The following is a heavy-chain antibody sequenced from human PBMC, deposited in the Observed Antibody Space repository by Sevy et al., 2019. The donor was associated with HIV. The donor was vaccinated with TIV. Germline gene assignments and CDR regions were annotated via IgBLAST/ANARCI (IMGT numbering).Heavy chain of an antibody. CDR2: ISAYNGNT. CDR1: GYTFTSYG. D-gene: IGHD6-19*01. V-gene: IGHV1-18*01. CDR3: ARFRIAVGFDY. J-gene: IGHJ4*02. Sequence: ASVKVSCKASGYTFTSYGISWVRRVPGQGLEWMGWISAYNGNTNYAQKLQGRVTMTTDTSTSTAYMELRSLRSDDTAVYYCARFRIAVGFDYWGQGTLVTVSS.